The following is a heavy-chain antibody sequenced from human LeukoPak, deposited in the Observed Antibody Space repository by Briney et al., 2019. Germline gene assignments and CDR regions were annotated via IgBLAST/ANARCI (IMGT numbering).Heavy chain of an antibody. CDR1: GGSISSYY. D-gene: IGHD4-17*01. V-gene: IGHV4-59*08. CDR3: ARLYGDYGDSGSLDY. J-gene: IGHJ4*02. Sequence: SETLSLTCTVSGGSISSYYWSWIRQPPGKGLEWIGYIYYSGSTNYNPSLKSRVTISVDTSKNQFSLKLSSVTAADTAVYYCARLYGDYGDSGSLDYWGQGTLVTVSS. CDR2: IYYSGST.